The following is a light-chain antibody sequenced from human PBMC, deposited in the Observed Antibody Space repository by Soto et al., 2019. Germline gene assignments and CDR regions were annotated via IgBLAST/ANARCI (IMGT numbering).Light chain of an antibody. Sequence: QSVLTQPPSVSWAPGQRVTISCTGSSSNIGAGYDVHWYQQLPGTAPKLLIYGNSNRPSGVPDRFSGSKSGTSASLAITGLRAEDEADYYCQYYDSSLSGWVFGGGTKLTVL. V-gene: IGLV1-40*01. CDR1: SSNIGAGYD. CDR2: GNS. CDR3: QYYDSSLSGWV. J-gene: IGLJ3*02.